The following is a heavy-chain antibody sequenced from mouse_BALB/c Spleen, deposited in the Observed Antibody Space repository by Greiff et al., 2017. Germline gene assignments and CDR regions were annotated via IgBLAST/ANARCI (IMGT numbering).Heavy chain of an antibody. CDR3: ARGYYGSSYYFDV. CDR1: GYTFTSYW. V-gene: IGHV1S81*02. D-gene: IGHD1-1*01. Sequence: QVQLQQPGAELVKPGASVKLSCKASGYTFTSYWMHWVKQRPGQGLEWIGEINPSNGRTNYNEKFKSKATLTVDKSSSTAYMQLSSLTSEDSAVYYCARGYYGSSYYFDVWGAGTTVTVSS. J-gene: IGHJ1*01. CDR2: INPSNGRT.